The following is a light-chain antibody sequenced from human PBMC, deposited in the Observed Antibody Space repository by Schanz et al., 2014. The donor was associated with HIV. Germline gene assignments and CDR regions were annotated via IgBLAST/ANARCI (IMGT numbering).Light chain of an antibody. J-gene: IGLJ1*01. CDR2: DVT. CDR1: SSDVGADNS. Sequence: QSALTQPASVSGSPGQSITISCTGTSSDVGADNSVSWYQQHPGRAPRLLVYDVTYRPSGVSNRFSGSKSGNTASLTISGLQAEDEADYYCNSYTSSSTLYVFGTGTKVTVL. V-gene: IGLV2-14*03. CDR3: NSYTSSSTLYV.